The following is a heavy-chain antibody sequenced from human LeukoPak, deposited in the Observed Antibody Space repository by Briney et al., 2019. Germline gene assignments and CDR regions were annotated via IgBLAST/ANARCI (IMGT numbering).Heavy chain of an antibody. CDR1: GFTLSSYS. CDR2: ISSGSSNI. D-gene: IGHD2-2*01. J-gene: IGHJ5*02. Sequence: GGSLRLSCAASGFTLSSYSMNWVRQAPGKGLEWASYISSGSSNIYYADSVKGRFTISRDNAKNSLYLQMNSLRAEDTAVYYCARGGDGGYCSSTSCYRYNWFDPWGQGTLVTVSS. V-gene: IGHV3-48*04. CDR3: ARGGDGGYCSSTSCYRYNWFDP.